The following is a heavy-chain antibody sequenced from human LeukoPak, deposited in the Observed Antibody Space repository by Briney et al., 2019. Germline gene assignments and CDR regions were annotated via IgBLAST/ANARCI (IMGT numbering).Heavy chain of an antibody. CDR3: VRGVRPSVGMDV. Sequence: PGGSLRLSCAASGFTFSSYWMNWVRRAPGKGLEWVSTIYPDGGTYYADSVRNRFTISRDTFKNTLFLQMNSLSAGDTAHYYCVRGVRPSVGMDVWGQGTTLIVSS. D-gene: IGHD6-6*01. J-gene: IGHJ6*02. V-gene: IGHV3-66*01. CDR2: IYPDGGT. CDR1: GFTFSSYW.